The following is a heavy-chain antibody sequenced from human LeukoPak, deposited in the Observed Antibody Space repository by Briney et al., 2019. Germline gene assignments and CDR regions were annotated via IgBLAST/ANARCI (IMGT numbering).Heavy chain of an antibody. D-gene: IGHD1/OR15-1a*01. Sequence: RGSLRLSCVASGFTFTTYAMSCVRQAPGKGLEWVSTIANSGGSTYYADSVKGRFTISRDNSKNTLYLQMNSLRAEDMAVYYCAKSHSVEQRGYFDYWGQGTLVTVSS. CDR3: AKSHSVEQRGYFDY. CDR1: GFTFTTYA. J-gene: IGHJ4*02. V-gene: IGHV3-23*01. CDR2: IANSGGST.